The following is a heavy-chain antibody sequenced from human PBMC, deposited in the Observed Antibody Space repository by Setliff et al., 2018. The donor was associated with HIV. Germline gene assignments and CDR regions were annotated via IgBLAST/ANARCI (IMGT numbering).Heavy chain of an antibody. V-gene: IGHV1-18*01. CDR1: GYTFTSYD. D-gene: IGHD3-22*01. CDR2: ISAYNGNT. CDR3: AREIGDYYDSSGYYPPTDYYYGMDV. J-gene: IGHJ6*02. Sequence: VSVKVSCKASGYTFTSYDISWVRQAPGQGLEWMGWISAYNGNTNYAQKLQGRVTMTTDTSTSTAYMELRSLRSDDTAVYYCAREIGDYYDSSGYYPPTDYYYGMDVWGQGTTVTVSS.